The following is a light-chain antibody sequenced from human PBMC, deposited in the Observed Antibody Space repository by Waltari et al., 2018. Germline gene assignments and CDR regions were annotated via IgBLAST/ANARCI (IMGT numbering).Light chain of an antibody. CDR2: GAS. CDR1: QSVSSN. V-gene: IGKV3-15*01. Sequence: EIVMTQSPATLSVSPGERATLSCRASQSVSSNLAWYQQKPGQAPMLLLYGASTRATGITARFSGSGSGTEFTLTISSMQSEDFAVYYCQQYNNWPRPWTFGQGTKVEIK. J-gene: IGKJ1*01. CDR3: QQYNNWPRPWT.